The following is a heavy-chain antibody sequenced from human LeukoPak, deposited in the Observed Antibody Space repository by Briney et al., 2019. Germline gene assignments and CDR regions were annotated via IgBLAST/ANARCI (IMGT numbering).Heavy chain of an antibody. V-gene: IGHV3-48*03. J-gene: IGHJ4*02. CDR3: AKEVISRGYDYGLYDY. CDR2: ISSSGSTI. Sequence: GGSLRLSCAASGFTFSSYEMNWVRQAPGKGLEWVSYISSSGSTIYYADSVKGRFTISRDNAKNSLYLQMNSLRAEDTALYYCAKEVISRGYDYGLYDYWGQGTLVTVSS. D-gene: IGHD5-12*01. CDR1: GFTFSSYE.